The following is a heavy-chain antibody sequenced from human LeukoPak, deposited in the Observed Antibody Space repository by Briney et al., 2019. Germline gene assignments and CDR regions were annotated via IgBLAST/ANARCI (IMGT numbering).Heavy chain of an antibody. CDR2: MNPYSGNT. Sequence: GASVKVSCKASGYTFTSYDINWVRQATGQGLEWMGWMNPYSGNTGYAQKFQGRVTMTRNTSISTAYMELSSLRSEDTAVYYCARRRTYDFWSGYYRVFDYWGQGTLVTVSS. V-gene: IGHV1-8*01. CDR3: ARRRTYDFWSGYYRVFDY. CDR1: GYTFTSYD. D-gene: IGHD3-3*01. J-gene: IGHJ4*02.